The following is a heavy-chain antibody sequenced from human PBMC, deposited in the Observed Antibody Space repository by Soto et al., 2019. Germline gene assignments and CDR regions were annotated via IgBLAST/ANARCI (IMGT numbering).Heavy chain of an antibody. V-gene: IGHV4-4*07. D-gene: IGHD3-22*01. CDR3: ARVFSHRYYYDSSGYSNWFDP. CDR1: GGSISSYC. CDR2: IYTSGST. J-gene: IGHJ5*02. Sequence: SETLSLTCTVSGGSISSYCWSWIRQPAGKGLEWIGRIYTSGSTNYNPSLKSRVTMSVDTSKNQFSLKLSSVTAADTAVYYCARVFSHRYYYDSSGYSNWFDPWGQGTLVTVSS.